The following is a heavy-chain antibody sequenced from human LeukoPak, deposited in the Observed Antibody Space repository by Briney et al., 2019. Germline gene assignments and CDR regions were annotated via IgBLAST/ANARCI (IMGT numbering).Heavy chain of an antibody. CDR1: GGTFSIYA. J-gene: IGHJ4*02. V-gene: IGHV1-69*13. Sequence: SVKVSCKASGGTFSIYAISWVRQAPGQGLEWMGGIIPIFGTANYAQKFQGRVTITADESTSTAYMELSSLRSEDTAVYYCASAGSYYDSSGYRDYWGQGTLVTVSS. D-gene: IGHD3-22*01. CDR2: IIPIFGTA. CDR3: ASAGSYYDSSGYRDY.